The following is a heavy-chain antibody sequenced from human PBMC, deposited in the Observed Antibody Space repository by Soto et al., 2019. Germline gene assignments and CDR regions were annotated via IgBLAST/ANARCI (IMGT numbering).Heavy chain of an antibody. J-gene: IGHJ3*02. CDR2: TYYSGST. Sequence: QVQLQESGPGLVKLSETLSLTCTVSDGSVSSDSSYWNWIRQPPGKGLEWIGLTYYSGSTHYNPSLQSRVTISVDTSRNQFSLRLSSVTAADTAIYYCARYRGDPTVAFDIWGQGTMVTVSS. CDR3: ARYRGDPTVAFDI. CDR1: DGSVSSDSSY. V-gene: IGHV4-61*01. D-gene: IGHD2-21*01.